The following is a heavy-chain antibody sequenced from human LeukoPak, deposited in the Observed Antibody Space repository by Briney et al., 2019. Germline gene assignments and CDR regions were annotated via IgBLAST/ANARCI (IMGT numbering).Heavy chain of an antibody. CDR1: GFTFSSCA. J-gene: IGHJ4*02. CDR2: ISSSAGNT. CDR3: AKAQLRVTTGIDN. Sequence: GGSLRLSCAASGFTFSSCAISWVRQAPGKGLEWVSGISSSAGNTNYADSVKGRFTISRDNSKNTLYLQMNSLRVEDTAVYYCAKAQLRVTTGIDNWGQGTLVTVSS. V-gene: IGHV3-23*01. D-gene: IGHD4-17*01.